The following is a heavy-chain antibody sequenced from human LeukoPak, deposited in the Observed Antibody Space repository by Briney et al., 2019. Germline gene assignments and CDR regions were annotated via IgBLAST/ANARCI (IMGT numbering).Heavy chain of an antibody. CDR1: GYTFTGYY. V-gene: IGHV1-2*02. Sequence: ASVKVSCKASGYTFTGYYMHWVRQAPGQGLEWMGWINPNSGGTNYAQKLQGRVTMTTDTSTSTAYMELRSLRSDDTAVYYCARVRAVAGTFDPWGQGTLVTVSS. CDR2: INPNSGGT. D-gene: IGHD6-19*01. J-gene: IGHJ5*02. CDR3: ARVRAVAGTFDP.